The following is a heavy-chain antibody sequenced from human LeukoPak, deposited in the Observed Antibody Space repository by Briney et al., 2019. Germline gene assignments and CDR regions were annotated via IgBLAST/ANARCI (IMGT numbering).Heavy chain of an antibody. J-gene: IGHJ2*01. CDR1: GFTFESYG. D-gene: IGHD2-15*01. CDR3: VRAGWSHHWFFNL. Sequence: GGSLRLSCVASGFTFESYGMSWVRQVPGKGLEWVSAITRKGDRTDYADAVQGRFTIYRDNAKNSVYLQMNSLRVKDTAFYHCVRAGWSHHWFFNLWGRGTLVALSS. V-gene: IGHV3-20*01. CDR2: ITRKGDRT.